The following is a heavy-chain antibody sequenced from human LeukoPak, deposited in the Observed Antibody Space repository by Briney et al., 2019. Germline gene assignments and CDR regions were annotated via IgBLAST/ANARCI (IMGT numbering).Heavy chain of an antibody. CDR3: ARDPAPCSPRYFDY. J-gene: IGHJ4*02. CDR2: ISSSGSTI. CDR1: GFTFSDYY. D-gene: IGHD6-13*01. V-gene: IGHV3-11*04. Sequence: GGSLRLSCAASGFTFSDYYMSWIRQAPGKGLEWVSYISSSGSTIYYADSVKGRFTISRDNAKNSLYLQMNSLRAEDTAVYYCARDPAPCSPRYFDYGGQGTLVTVSS.